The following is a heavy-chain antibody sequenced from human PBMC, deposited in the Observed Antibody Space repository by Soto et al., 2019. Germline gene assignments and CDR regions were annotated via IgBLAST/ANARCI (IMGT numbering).Heavy chain of an antibody. Sequence: GGSLRLSCAASGFTLSPYWMNWVRQSPGKGLEWVANIKQDGSEKYYVDSVKGRFFISRDNAKNSLYLQINSLRAEDTAVYYCARDADASGWYHYGMDVWGQGTMVTVSS. CDR3: ARDADASGWYHYGMDV. V-gene: IGHV3-7*01. CDR1: GFTLSPYW. D-gene: IGHD6-19*01. J-gene: IGHJ6*02. CDR2: IKQDGSEK.